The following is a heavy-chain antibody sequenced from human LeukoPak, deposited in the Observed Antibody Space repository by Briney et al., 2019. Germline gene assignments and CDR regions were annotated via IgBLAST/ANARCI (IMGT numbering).Heavy chain of an antibody. Sequence: SETLSLTCTVSGGFISTSTYYWGWIRQSPGKGLEWIGSIYYSGSTFYNPSLKSRVTISIDTSKNQFSLKVSSVTAADTAVYYCARARFSWSRHYYDYVWGSYPRSHNWFDLWGQGTLVTVSS. V-gene: IGHV4-39*07. CDR2: IYYSGST. D-gene: IGHD3-16*02. CDR3: ARARFSWSRHYYDYVWGSYPRSHNWFDL. J-gene: IGHJ5*02. CDR1: GGFISTSTYY.